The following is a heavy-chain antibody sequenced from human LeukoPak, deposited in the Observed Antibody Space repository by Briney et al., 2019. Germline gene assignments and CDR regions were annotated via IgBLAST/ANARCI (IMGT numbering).Heavy chain of an antibody. V-gene: IGHV4-59*01. Sequence: SETLSLTCTVSGGSITNYYWIWIRQPPGKGLEWIGYIYYSGSTNYNPSLKSRVTMSVDTSKNQFSLEPTSVPPADTAVYYCARATTYYYGTDVWGQGTTVTVSS. J-gene: IGHJ6*02. CDR1: GGSITNYY. D-gene: IGHD1-1*01. CDR3: ARATTYYYGTDV. CDR2: IYYSGST.